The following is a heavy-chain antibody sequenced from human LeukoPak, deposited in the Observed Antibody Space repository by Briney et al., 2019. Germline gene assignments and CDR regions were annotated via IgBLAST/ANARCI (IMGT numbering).Heavy chain of an antibody. D-gene: IGHD6-13*01. J-gene: IGHJ4*02. CDR2: VYYSGGT. CDR3: AREVLAAAGTYDY. Sequence: ASETLSLTCTVSGGSVSGFYWSWIRQPPGKGLEWIGSVYYSGGTNYNPSLKSRVAISADTSKNQFSLKLSSVTAADTAVYYCAREVLAAAGTYDYWGQGNLVTVSS. CDR1: GGSVSGFY. V-gene: IGHV4-59*02.